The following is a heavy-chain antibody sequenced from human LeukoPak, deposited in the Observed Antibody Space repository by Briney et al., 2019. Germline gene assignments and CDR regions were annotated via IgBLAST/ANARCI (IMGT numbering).Heavy chain of an antibody. CDR2: ISAYNGNT. J-gene: IGHJ3*02. CDR3: ARTPIVVVITTFIGAFDI. CDR1: GYTFTSYG. D-gene: IGHD3-22*01. Sequence: ASVKVSCKASGYTFTSYGISWVRQAPGQGLEWMGWISAYNGNTNYAQKLQGRVTMTTDTSTSTAYMELRSLGSDDTAVYYCARTPIVVVITTFIGAFDIWGQGTMVTVSS. V-gene: IGHV1-18*01.